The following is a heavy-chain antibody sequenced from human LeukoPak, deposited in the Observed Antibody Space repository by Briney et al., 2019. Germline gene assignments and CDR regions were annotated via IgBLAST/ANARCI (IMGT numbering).Heavy chain of an antibody. CDR2: IWYDGSNK. CDR1: GFTFSSYG. Sequence: GRSLRLSCAASGFTFSSYGRHWVRQAPGKGLEWVAVIWYDGSNKYYADSVKGRFTISRDNSKNTLYLQMNSLRAEDTAVYYCAKEESPRHYYDSSGPDYWGQGTLVTVPS. CDR3: AKEESPRHYYDSSGPDY. V-gene: IGHV3-33*06. D-gene: IGHD3-22*01. J-gene: IGHJ4*02.